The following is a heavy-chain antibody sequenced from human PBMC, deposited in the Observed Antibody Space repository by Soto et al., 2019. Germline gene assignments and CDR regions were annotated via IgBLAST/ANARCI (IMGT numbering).Heavy chain of an antibody. CDR3: ARSPDYGSFMRFDS. Sequence: SETLSLTCTVSGVSISSVGNYWGWLLQQSGKGLELIGSIYYIGNAYYNPSLRSRIIISIDTSKDQFSLKVTSVTAADTAVYYCARSPDYGSFMRFDSWGQGTQVTVSS. D-gene: IGHD3-16*01. CDR1: GVSISSVGNY. J-gene: IGHJ5*01. V-gene: IGHV4-31*03. CDR2: IYYIGNA.